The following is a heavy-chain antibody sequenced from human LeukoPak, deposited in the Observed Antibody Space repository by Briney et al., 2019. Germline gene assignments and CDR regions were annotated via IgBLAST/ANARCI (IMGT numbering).Heavy chain of an antibody. D-gene: IGHD3-22*01. CDR2: INPSGST. CDR1: GGSFSGYH. V-gene: IGHV4-34*01. CDR3: ARGRHDITMIVVVMTSVSYYLDV. J-gene: IGHJ6*03. Sequence: SETLSLTCAVYGGSFSGYHWTWIRQSPGKGLEWIGDINPSGSTYYNPSLKSRLAISVDTSKNQFSLKLRSVTAADTAVYYCARGRHDITMIVVVMTSVSYYLDVWGKGTTVTVS.